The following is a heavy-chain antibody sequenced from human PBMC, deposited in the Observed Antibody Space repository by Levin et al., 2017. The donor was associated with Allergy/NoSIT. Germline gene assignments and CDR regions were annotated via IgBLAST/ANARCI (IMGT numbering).Heavy chain of an antibody. Sequence: SCAASGFTFSSYSMNWVRQAPGKGLEWVSYISRTTSTIYYADSVKGRFTISRDNAKNSLYLQMNSLRDEDTAVYYCARDVLWSWSGEDAFDIRGQGTMVTVSS. J-gene: IGHJ3*02. CDR2: ISRTTSTI. V-gene: IGHV3-48*02. D-gene: IGHD3-10*01. CDR3: ARDVLWSWSGEDAFDI. CDR1: GFTFSSYS.